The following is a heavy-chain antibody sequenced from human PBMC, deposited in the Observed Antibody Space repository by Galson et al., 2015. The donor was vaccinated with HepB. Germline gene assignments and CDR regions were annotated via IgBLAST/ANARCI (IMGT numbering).Heavy chain of an antibody. Sequence: SLRLSCAASGFTFSSYWMSWVRQAPGKGLEWVANIKQDGSEKYYVDSVKGRFTISRDNAKNSLYLQMNSLRAEDTAVYYCARVSPSSSWLFDYWGQGTLVTVSS. D-gene: IGHD6-13*01. V-gene: IGHV3-7*03. CDR2: IKQDGSEK. CDR1: GFTFSSYW. J-gene: IGHJ4*02. CDR3: ARVSPSSSWLFDY.